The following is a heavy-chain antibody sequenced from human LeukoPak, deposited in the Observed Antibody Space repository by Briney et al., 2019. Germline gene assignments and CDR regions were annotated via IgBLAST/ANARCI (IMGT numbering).Heavy chain of an antibody. CDR3: ARQVEMATIVDY. J-gene: IGHJ4*02. D-gene: IGHD5-24*01. Sequence: PSETLSLTCTVSGGSISSYYWSWIRQPPGKGLEWIGYIYYSGSTNYNPSLKSRVTISVDMSRNQFSLKLSSVTAADTAVYYCARQVEMATIVDYWGQGTLVTVSS. V-gene: IGHV4-59*08. CDR1: GGSISSYY. CDR2: IYYSGST.